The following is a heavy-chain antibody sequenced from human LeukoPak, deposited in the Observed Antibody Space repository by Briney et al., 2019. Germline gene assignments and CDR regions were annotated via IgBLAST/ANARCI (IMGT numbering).Heavy chain of an antibody. V-gene: IGHV3-30*02. D-gene: IGHD2-15*01. CDR2: IRYDGSNK. Sequence: GGSLRLSCAASGFTFSTYGMHWVRQAPGKGLEWVAFIRYDGSNKYYVDSVKGRFTISRDNSKNTLYLHLNSLRAEDTAMYYCASLCSGGTCFTPYWGQGTLVTVSS. CDR3: ASLCSGGTCFTPY. CDR1: GFTFSTYG. J-gene: IGHJ4*02.